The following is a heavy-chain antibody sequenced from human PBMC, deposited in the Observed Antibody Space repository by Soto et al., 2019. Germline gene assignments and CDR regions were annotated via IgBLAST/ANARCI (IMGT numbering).Heavy chain of an antibody. D-gene: IGHD6-13*01. V-gene: IGHV3-49*03. CDR2: IRSKAYGGTT. CDR1: GFTFGDYA. J-gene: IGHJ4*02. CDR3: TRDRGYSSSWRGAY. Sequence: GGSLRLSCTASGFTFGDYAMSWFRQAPGKGLEWVGFIRSKAYGGTTEYAASVKGRFTISRDDSKSIAYLQMNSLKTEDTAVYYCTRDRGYSSSWRGAYWGQGTLVT.